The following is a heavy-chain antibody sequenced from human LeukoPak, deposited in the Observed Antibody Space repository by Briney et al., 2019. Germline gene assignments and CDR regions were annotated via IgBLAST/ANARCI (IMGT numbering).Heavy chain of an antibody. CDR2: IYYSGST. CDR3: ARAQPGRDAFDI. V-gene: IGHV4-59*01. J-gene: IGHJ3*02. CDR1: VGSISSYY. D-gene: IGHD1-26*01. Sequence: PSETLSLTCTVSVGSISSYYWSWIPQPPGKGLEGIGYIYYSGSTNYNPSLKSRVTISVDTSKNQFSLKLSSVTAADTAVYYCARAQPGRDAFDIWGQGTMVTVSS.